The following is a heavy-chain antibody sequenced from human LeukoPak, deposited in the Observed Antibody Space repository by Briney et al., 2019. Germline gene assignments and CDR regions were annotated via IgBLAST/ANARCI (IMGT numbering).Heavy chain of an antibody. CDR2: IHPTEGTT. CDR1: GFTFSSYA. J-gene: IGHJ4*02. V-gene: IGHV3-23*01. D-gene: IGHD1-26*01. CDR3: VTYTGTFGFEY. Sequence: GGSLRLSCGASGFTFSSYAMSWVRQAPGKGLKWVSAIHPTEGTTFYADSVKGRFTISRDNSRNTLYLQMNSLRAEDTAIYHCVTYTGTFGFEYWGQGALVTVSS.